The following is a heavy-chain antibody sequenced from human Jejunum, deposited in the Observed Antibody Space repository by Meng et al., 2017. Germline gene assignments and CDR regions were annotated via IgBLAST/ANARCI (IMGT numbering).Heavy chain of an antibody. V-gene: IGHV3-7*01. J-gene: IGHJ6*02. D-gene: IGHD3-10*01. CDR1: GFTFSTYS. CDR3: ARERGVIITYAMDV. Sequence: GGSLRLSCSASGFTFSTYSMNWVRQAPGKGLEWVANIKQEGSEKSYVDAVKGRFTISRDNPKNSLYLQMNSLRAEDTAVYYCARERGVIITYAMDVWGPGTTVNVSS. CDR2: IKQEGSEK.